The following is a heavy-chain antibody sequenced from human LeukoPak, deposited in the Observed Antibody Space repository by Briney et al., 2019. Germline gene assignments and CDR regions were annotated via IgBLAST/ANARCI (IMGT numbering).Heavy chain of an antibody. CDR1: GFTVNSNL. D-gene: IGHD1-26*01. V-gene: IGHV3-53*01. J-gene: IGHJ4*02. CDR2: IYGGDTT. CDR3: ARGHRDSGSYTRGYFDY. Sequence: GGSLRLSCAASGFTVNSNLMSWVRQAPGKGLKWVSVIYGGDTTYYADSVKGRFTISRDISKNTLYLQMNSLRAEDTAVYYCARGHRDSGSYTRGYFDYWGQGTLVTVSS.